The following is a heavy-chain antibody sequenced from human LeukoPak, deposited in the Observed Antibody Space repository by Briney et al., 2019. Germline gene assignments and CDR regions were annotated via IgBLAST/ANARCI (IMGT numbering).Heavy chain of an antibody. D-gene: IGHD3-3*01. J-gene: IGHJ4*02. CDR1: GGTFSSYA. V-gene: IGHV1-69*13. CDR2: IIPIFGTA. Sequence: ASVKVSCKASGGTFSSYAISWVRQAPGQGLEWMGGIIPIFGTANYAQKFQGRVTITADESTSTAYMELSSLRSEDTAVYYCARVPGVVGGGYYFDYWGQGTLVTVSS. CDR3: ARVPGVVGGGYYFDY.